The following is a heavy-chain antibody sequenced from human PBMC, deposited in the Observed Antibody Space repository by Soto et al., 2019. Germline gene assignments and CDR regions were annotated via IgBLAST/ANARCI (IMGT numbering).Heavy chain of an antibody. Sequence: PGGSLRLSCAASGFTFSDYYMSWVRQAPGKGLEWVSAISGSGGSTYYADSVKGRFTISGDNSKNTLYLQMNSLRAEDTAVYYCAKDHKVRGAPASRYYYYGMDVWGQGTTVTVSS. D-gene: IGHD3-10*01. CDR3: AKDHKVRGAPASRYYYYGMDV. CDR2: ISGSGGST. V-gene: IGHV3-23*01. CDR1: GFTFSDYY. J-gene: IGHJ6*02.